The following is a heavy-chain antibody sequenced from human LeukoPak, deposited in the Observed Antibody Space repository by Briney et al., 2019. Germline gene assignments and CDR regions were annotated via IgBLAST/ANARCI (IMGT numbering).Heavy chain of an antibody. Sequence: GGSLRLSCAASGFTFSSYGMHWVRQAPGKGLEWVAVIWYDGSNKYYADSVKGRFTISRDNSKNTLYLQMNSLRAEDTAVYYCGKGYYYYMDVWGKGTTVTVSS. J-gene: IGHJ6*03. CDR1: GFTFSSYG. V-gene: IGHV3-30*02. CDR2: IWYDGSNK. CDR3: GKGYYYYMDV.